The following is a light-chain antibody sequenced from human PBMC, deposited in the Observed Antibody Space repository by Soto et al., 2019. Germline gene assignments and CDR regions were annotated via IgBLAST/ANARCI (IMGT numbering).Light chain of an antibody. V-gene: IGKV1-5*03. CDR3: QQYNSNSGYT. J-gene: IGKJ2*01. CDR1: QSISSW. CDR2: RAS. Sequence: DIQMTQSPSSLSASVGDRVTITCRASQSISSWLAWYQQKPGKAPKLLIYRASTLESGVPSRFSGSGSGTEFTLTISNLQPEDFATYYCQQYNSNSGYTFGQGTKLEIK.